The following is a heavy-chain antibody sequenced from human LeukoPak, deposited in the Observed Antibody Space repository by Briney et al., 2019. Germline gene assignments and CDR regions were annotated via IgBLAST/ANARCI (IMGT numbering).Heavy chain of an antibody. J-gene: IGHJ3*02. Sequence: GGSLRLSCSASGFTVSNSYMNWVRQAPGKGLEWVSVIYNGDNTEYGDSVKGRFTISRDSSKNTLYLQMNSLRAEDTAVYYCARDRVATSILDAFDIWGQGTMVTVSS. CDR1: GFTVSNSY. CDR3: ARDRVATSILDAFDI. D-gene: IGHD3-3*02. V-gene: IGHV3-66*01. CDR2: IYNGDNT.